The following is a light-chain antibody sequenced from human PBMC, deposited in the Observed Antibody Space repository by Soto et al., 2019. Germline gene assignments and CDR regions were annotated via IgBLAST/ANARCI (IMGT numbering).Light chain of an antibody. CDR1: SSDVGSYNL. CDR3: CSYAGSSTYV. J-gene: IGLJ1*01. Sequence: QSALTQPASVSGSPGQSITSSCTGTSSDVGSYNLVSWYQQHPGKAPKLMIYEGSKRPSGVSNRFSGSKSDNTASLTISGLQAEDEADYYCCSYAGSSTYVFGTGTKVTVL. V-gene: IGLV2-23*01. CDR2: EGS.